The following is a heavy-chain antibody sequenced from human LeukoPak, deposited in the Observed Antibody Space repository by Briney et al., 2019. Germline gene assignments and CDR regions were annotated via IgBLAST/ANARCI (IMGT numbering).Heavy chain of an antibody. J-gene: IGHJ4*02. CDR1: GGSISSSSYY. CDR3: ARDGVSRYCSSTSCYTIDY. CDR2: IYYSGST. D-gene: IGHD2-2*02. Sequence: SETLSLTCTVSGGSISSSSYYWGWIRQPPGKGLEWIGSIYYSGSTYYNPSLKSRVTISVDTSKNQFSLKLSSVTAADTAVYYCARDGVSRYCSSTSCYTIDYWGQGTLVTVSS. V-gene: IGHV4-39*01.